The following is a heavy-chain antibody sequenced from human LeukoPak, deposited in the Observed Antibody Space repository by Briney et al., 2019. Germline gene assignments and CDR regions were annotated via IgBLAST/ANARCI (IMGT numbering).Heavy chain of an antibody. CDR1: GITVSQND. CDR3: ARDRAGRKAWVEFDP. V-gene: IGHV3-66*02. Sequence: GGSLGLSCAASGITVSQNDMSWVRQAPGRGLEWVSLIYADGATHYADSVKGRFTISRDNSKNTVYLEMNSLRPEDTAVYFCARDRAGRKAWVEFDPWGQGTLVTVSS. D-gene: IGHD3-10*01. CDR2: IYADGAT. J-gene: IGHJ5*02.